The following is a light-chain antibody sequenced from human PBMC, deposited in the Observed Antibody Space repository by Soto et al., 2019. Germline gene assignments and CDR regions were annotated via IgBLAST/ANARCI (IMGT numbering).Light chain of an antibody. J-gene: IGLJ3*02. CDR2: SNN. V-gene: IGLV1-44*01. CDR1: SSNLGTNT. Sequence: QSVLTQPPSVSGTPGQRVTISCSGSSSNLGTNTVNWYQQLPGTAPKVLIYSNNQRPSGVPDRFSGSKSGTSASLAISGLQAEDEADYYCSSYTTTSTLVFGGGTKLTVL. CDR3: SSYTTTSTLV.